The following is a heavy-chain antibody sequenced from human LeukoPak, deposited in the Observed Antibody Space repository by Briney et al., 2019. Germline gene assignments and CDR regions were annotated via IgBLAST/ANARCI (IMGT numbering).Heavy chain of an antibody. D-gene: IGHD3-22*01. CDR1: GYTFTGYY. CDR3: ARPNVDSSGYWSYFDY. CDR2: INPNGGGT. Sequence: GASVKVSCKASGYTFTGYYMHWVRQAPGQGLEWMGRINPNGGGTNYAQKFQGRVTMTRDTSISTAYMELGRLRSDDTAVYYCARPNVDSSGYWSYFDYWGQGTLVTVSS. V-gene: IGHV1-2*06. J-gene: IGHJ4*02.